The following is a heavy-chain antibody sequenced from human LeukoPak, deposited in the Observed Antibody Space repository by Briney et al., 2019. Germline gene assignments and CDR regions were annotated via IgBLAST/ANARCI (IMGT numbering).Heavy chain of an antibody. J-gene: IGHJ4*02. Sequence: PETLSLTCTVSGGSVSSGSYYWSWIRQPPGEGLGWIGYIYYSGSTNYNPSLKCRVTISVATSKNQFTLKLSSVTAADTAVYYCARDHLSGIAVAGEYWGQGTLVTVSS. CDR3: ARDHLSGIAVAGEY. CDR1: GGSVSSGSYY. D-gene: IGHD6-19*01. V-gene: IGHV4-61*01. CDR2: IYYSGST.